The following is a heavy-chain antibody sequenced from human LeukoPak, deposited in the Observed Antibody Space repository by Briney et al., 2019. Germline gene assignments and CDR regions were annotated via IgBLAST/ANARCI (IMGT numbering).Heavy chain of an antibody. CDR1: GYTFTSYG. V-gene: IGHV1-18*01. J-gene: IGHJ5*02. CDR3: ARSLGGRADDTNGVCSASCWFDP. D-gene: IGHD2-8*01. CDR2: ISAYNGNT. Sequence: GASVKVSCKASGYTFTSYGISWVRQAPGQGLEWMGWISAYNGNTNYAQKLQGRVTMTTDTSTSTAYMELRSLRSDDTAVYYCARSLGGRADDTNGVCSASCWFDPWGQGTLVTVSS.